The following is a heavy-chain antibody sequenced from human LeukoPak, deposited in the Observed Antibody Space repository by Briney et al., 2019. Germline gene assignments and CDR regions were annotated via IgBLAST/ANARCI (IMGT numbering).Heavy chain of an antibody. CDR3: ARVSYYGSGSQNYDY. CDR1: GFTFSSYW. Sequence: SGGSLRLSCAASGFTFSSYWMSWVRQAPGKGLERVTNIKQDGSEKYYVDSVKGRFTISRDNAKNSLYLQMNSLRAEDTAVYYCARVSYYGSGSQNYDYWGQGTLVTVSS. D-gene: IGHD3-10*01. V-gene: IGHV3-7*01. J-gene: IGHJ4*02. CDR2: IKQDGSEK.